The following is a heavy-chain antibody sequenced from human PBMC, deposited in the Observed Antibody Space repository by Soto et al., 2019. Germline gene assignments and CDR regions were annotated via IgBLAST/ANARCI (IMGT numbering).Heavy chain of an antibody. D-gene: IGHD2-2*03. CDR2: INSDGSST. CDR1: GFTFSSYW. CDR3: ASGYCSSTSCRRSLNWFDP. Sequence: GGSLRLSCAASGFTFSSYWMHWVRQAPGKGLVWVSRINSDGSSTSYADSAKGRFTISRDNAKNTLYLQMNSLRAEDTAVYYCASGYCSSTSCRRSLNWFDPWGQGTLVTVSS. J-gene: IGHJ5*02. V-gene: IGHV3-74*01.